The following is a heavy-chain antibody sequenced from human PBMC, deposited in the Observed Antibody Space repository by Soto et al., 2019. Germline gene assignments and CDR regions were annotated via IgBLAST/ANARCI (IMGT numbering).Heavy chain of an antibody. J-gene: IGHJ4*02. CDR1: GDSISSYY. CDR3: ARSPRLYETIGYYSYYSDY. Sequence: QVQLQESGPRLVKPSETLSLTCTVSGDSISSYYWSWFRQPPGKGLEWIGYIPYTGRNNYNPSLKSRVTISVDTSKNQFALELRSVTAADTAVYFWARSPRLYETIGYYSYYSDYWGQGTLVTVSS. V-gene: IGHV4-59*01. CDR2: IPYTGRN. D-gene: IGHD3-22*01.